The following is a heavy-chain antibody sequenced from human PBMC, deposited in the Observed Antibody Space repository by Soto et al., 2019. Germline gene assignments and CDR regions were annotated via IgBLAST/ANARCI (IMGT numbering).Heavy chain of an antibody. V-gene: IGHV5-51*01. J-gene: IGHJ4*02. CDR2: IFFGASKI. Sequence: PGESLKISCKVSGYSFTSYWIAWVRQTPGKGLEWMGSIFFGASKIRYSPSFEGQVTISADKSINTAYLHWSSLKASDSAIYYCATWRGSSWFDYWGQGSLVTVSS. CDR1: GYSFTSYW. CDR3: ATWRGSSWFDY. D-gene: IGHD6-13*01.